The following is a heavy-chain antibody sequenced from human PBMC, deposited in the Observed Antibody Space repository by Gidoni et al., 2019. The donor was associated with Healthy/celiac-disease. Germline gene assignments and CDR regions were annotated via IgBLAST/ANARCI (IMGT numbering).Heavy chain of an antibody. CDR1: GFTFADYA. CDR2: ISWDGGST. Sequence: EVQLVESGGVVVQPGGSLRLSCAASGFTFADYAMHWVRHAPGKGLEWGSLISWDGGSTYYADSAKGRFTISRDNSKNSLYLQMNSLRAEDTALYYCAKDCGPPAGSGSYRTGVIWVVYGMDVWGQGTTVTVSS. V-gene: IGHV3-43D*03. D-gene: IGHD1-26*01. CDR3: AKDCGPPAGSGSYRTGVIWVVYGMDV. J-gene: IGHJ6*02.